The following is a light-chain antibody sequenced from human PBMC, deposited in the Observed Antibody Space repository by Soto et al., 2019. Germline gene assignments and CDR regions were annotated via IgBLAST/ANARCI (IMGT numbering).Light chain of an antibody. CDR1: SSDVGSYNL. CDR3: CSHAGSRA. J-gene: IGLJ1*01. CDR2: EVS. Sequence: QSVLTQPASLSGSPGQTTTISCTGTSSDVGSYNLVSWYQQHPGKAPKLMIYEVSKRPSGVSNRFSGSKSGNTASLTISGLQAEDEADYYCCSHAGSRAVGTGTEVTVL. V-gene: IGLV2-23*02.